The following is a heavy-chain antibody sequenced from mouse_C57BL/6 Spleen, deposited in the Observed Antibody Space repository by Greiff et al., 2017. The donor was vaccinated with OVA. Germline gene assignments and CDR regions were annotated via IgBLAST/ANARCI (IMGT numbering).Heavy chain of an antibody. J-gene: IGHJ4*01. CDR1: GYTFTSYW. Sequence: VQLQQPGAELVRPGSSVKLSCKASGYTFTSYWMDWVKQRPGQGLEWIGNIYPSDSETHYNQKFKDKATLTVDKSSSTAYMQLSSLTSEDSAVYYCARGGIGSSGPMDYWGQGTSVTVSS. V-gene: IGHV1-61*01. CDR2: IYPSDSET. D-gene: IGHD3-2*02. CDR3: ARGGIGSSGPMDY.